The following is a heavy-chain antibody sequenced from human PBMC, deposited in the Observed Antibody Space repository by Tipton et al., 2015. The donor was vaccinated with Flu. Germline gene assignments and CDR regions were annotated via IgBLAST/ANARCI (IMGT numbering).Heavy chain of an antibody. Sequence: TLSLTCTVSGYSISSGYYWGWIRQPPGKGLEWIGSIFHGGSTYYNPSLKSRVTISVDTSKNQFSLKLSSVTAADTAVYYCATKYYGSGTQSAFDYWGQGTLVTVSS. CDR1: GYSISSGYY. CDR3: ATKYYGSGTQSAFDY. V-gene: IGHV4-38-2*02. J-gene: IGHJ4*02. D-gene: IGHD3-10*01. CDR2: IFHGGST.